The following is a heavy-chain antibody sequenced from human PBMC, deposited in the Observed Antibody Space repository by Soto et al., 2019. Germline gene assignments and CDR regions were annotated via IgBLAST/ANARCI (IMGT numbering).Heavy chain of an antibody. CDR1: GFTFSSYS. V-gene: IGHV3-21*01. CDR3: ARGPREDYYDSSGYYGDAFDI. J-gene: IGHJ3*02. Sequence: GGSLRLSCAASGFTFSSYSMNWVRQAPGKGLEWVSSISSSSSYIYYADSVKGQFTISRDNAKNSLYLQMNSLRAEDTAVYYCARGPREDYYDSSGYYGDAFDIWGQGTMVTVSS. D-gene: IGHD3-22*01. CDR2: ISSSSSYI.